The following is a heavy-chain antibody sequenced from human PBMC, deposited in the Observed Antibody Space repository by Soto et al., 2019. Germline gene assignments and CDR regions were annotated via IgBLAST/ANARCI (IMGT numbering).Heavy chain of an antibody. CDR2: ISAYNGNT. V-gene: IGHV1-18*01. CDR1: GYTFTING. CDR3: ARDPPPPDY. J-gene: IGHJ4*02. Sequence: SVNVSCKVSGYTFTINGNCWMRQAPGQGLEWMGWISAYNGNTNYAQKLQGRVAMTTNTSTSTAYIELRSLRSDDTAVYYCARDPPPPDYWGQGTLVTVSS.